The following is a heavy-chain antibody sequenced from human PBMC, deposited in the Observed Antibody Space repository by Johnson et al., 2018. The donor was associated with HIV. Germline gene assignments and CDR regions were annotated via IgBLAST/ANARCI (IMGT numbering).Heavy chain of an antibody. CDR1: GFTFSSYG. CDR3: AREVTSGWKVLHGFDI. V-gene: IGHV3-30*02. CDR2: IRYDGSNK. J-gene: IGHJ3*02. Sequence: VQLLESGGGVVQPGGSLRLSCAASGFTFSSYGMHWVRQAPGKGLEWVAFIRYDGSNKYYADSVKGRFTISRDNSKNTLYLQMNSLRAEDTAVYDCAREVTSGWKVLHGFDIWGQWTMVTVTS. D-gene: IGHD6-19*01.